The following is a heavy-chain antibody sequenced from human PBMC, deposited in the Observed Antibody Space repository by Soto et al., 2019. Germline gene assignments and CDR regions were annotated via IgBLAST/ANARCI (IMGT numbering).Heavy chain of an antibody. V-gene: IGHV3-15*07. CDR2: IRSETDGGTT. CDR1: GLTVSNAR. CDR3: TTDPHERGY. Sequence: GGSLRLSCAASGLTVSNARMNWVRQAPGKGLEWVGRIRSETDGGTTEYAAPVKGRLTISRDDSKNTLYLQMNSLKTEDTAVYYCTTDPHERGYWGQGTLVTVS. J-gene: IGHJ4*02.